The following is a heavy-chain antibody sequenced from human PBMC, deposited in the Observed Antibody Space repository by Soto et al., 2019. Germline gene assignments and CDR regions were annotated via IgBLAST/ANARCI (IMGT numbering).Heavy chain of an antibody. CDR1: GFSLTTRGVG. D-gene: IGHD3-10*01. CDR3: AHRPRGFSYYFDY. CDR2: IYWDDDE. V-gene: IGHV2-5*02. Sequence: QITLKESGPTLVKPTQTLTLTCTFSGFSLTTRGVGVGWIRQPPGKALEWLALIYWDDDEGYSPSLKSRLTTTKDTSKNHVVPTMTYMDPVDTATYYCAHRPRGFSYYFDYWGQGTLVTVSS. J-gene: IGHJ4*02.